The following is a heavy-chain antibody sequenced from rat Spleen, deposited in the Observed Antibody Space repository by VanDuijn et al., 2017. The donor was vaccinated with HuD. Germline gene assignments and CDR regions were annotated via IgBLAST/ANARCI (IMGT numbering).Heavy chain of an antibody. D-gene: IGHD3-7*01. CDR1: GFSLTSNG. CDR3: SRARSDRYFDY. Sequence: VQLKESGPGLVQPSQTLSLTCTVSGFSLTSNGVSWVRQPPGKGLEWIGEVNGDGTTMNYTPSLKDKFTISRDIAQNTLFLQTSKLGSEDTAIYYCSRARSDRYFDYWGQGIMVTVSS. J-gene: IGHJ2*01. CDR2: VNGDGTTM. V-gene: IGHV4-2*01.